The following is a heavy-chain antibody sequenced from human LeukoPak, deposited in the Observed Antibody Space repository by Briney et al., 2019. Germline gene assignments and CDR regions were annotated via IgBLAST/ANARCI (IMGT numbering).Heavy chain of an antibody. Sequence: SETLSLTCTVSGGSISSGSYYWSWIRQPAGKGLEWIGRIYTSGSTNYNPSLKSRVTISVDTSKNQFPLKLSSVTAADTAVYYCARDRRICSSTSCPTYYYYYYMDVWGKGTTVTVSS. J-gene: IGHJ6*03. CDR1: GGSISSGSYY. V-gene: IGHV4-61*02. CDR3: ARDRRICSSTSCPTYYYYYYMDV. D-gene: IGHD2-2*01. CDR2: IYTSGST.